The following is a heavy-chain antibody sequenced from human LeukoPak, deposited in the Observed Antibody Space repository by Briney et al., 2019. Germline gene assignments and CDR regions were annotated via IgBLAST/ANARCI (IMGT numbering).Heavy chain of an antibody. CDR2: INHSGST. CDR3: VLGRYDSSGYYDPNDY. CDR1: GGSFSGYY. J-gene: IGHJ4*02. D-gene: IGHD3-22*01. Sequence: SETLSLTCAVYGGSFSGYYWSWIRQSPGKGLEWIGEINHSGSTNYNPSLKSRVTISVDTSKNQFSLKLSSVTAADTAVYYCVLGRYDSSGYYDPNDYWGQGTLVTVSS. V-gene: IGHV4-34*01.